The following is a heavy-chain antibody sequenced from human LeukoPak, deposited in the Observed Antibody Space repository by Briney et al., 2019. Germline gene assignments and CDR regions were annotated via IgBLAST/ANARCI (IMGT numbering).Heavy chain of an antibody. J-gene: IGHJ6*02. V-gene: IGHV3-23*01. CDR3: APGVYYYYYHGMAV. Sequence: GGSLRLSCAASGFIFSSYDMSWVRQSPGKGLEWVSAISGSGGSTYYADSVKGRFTISRDNSKNTLYLQMNSLRAEDTAVYYCAPGVYYYYYHGMAVWGRGTTVTVSS. CDR1: GFIFSSYD. D-gene: IGHD3-10*01. CDR2: ISGSGGST.